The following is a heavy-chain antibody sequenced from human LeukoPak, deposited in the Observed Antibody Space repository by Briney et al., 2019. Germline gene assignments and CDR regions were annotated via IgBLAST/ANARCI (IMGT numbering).Heavy chain of an antibody. CDR2: IYTSGST. Sequence: SETLSLTCTVSGGSISSGSYYWSWIRQPAGKGLEWIGRIYTSGSTNYNPSLKSRVTISVDTAKNQFSLKMTSVTAAETAVYYCARGMGYSYGYQYWFDPWGQGTLVTVSS. CDR1: GGSISSGSYY. D-gene: IGHD5-18*01. J-gene: IGHJ5*02. V-gene: IGHV4-61*02. CDR3: ARGMGYSYGYQYWFDP.